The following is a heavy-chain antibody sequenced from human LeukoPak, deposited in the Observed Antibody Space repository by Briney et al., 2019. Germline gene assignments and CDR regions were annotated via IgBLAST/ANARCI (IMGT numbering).Heavy chain of an antibody. V-gene: IGHV4-4*07. J-gene: IGHJ3*02. Sequence: SETLSLTCTVSGGSISSYYWSWIRQPAGKGLEWIGRIYTSGSTNYNPSLKSRVTMSVDTPKNQFSLKLSSVTAADTAVYYCARAGYCSGGSCYHDAFDIWGQGTMVTVSS. D-gene: IGHD2-15*01. CDR3: ARAGYCSGGSCYHDAFDI. CDR2: IYTSGST. CDR1: GGSISSYY.